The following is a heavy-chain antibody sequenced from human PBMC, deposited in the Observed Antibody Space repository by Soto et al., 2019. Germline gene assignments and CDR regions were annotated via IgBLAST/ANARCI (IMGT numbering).Heavy chain of an antibody. CDR2: ISGSGGST. Sequence: EVQLLESGGGLVQPGGSLRLSCAASGFTFSSYAMSWVRQAPGKGLEWVSAISGSGGSTYYADSVKGRFTISRDNSKNTLPVQMNSLRSEDTAVYDCAKSDVVVPAAIVACDIWGQGTMVTVAS. CDR3: AKSDVVVPAAIVACDI. V-gene: IGHV3-23*01. CDR1: GFTFSSYA. D-gene: IGHD2-2*01. J-gene: IGHJ3*02.